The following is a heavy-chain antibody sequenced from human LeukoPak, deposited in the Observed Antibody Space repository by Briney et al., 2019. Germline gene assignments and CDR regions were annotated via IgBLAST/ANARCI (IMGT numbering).Heavy chain of an antibody. D-gene: IGHD6-13*01. V-gene: IGHV4-59*01. CDR2: VYYSGTT. J-gene: IGHJ5*02. Sequence: PSETLSLTCTVSGGSITGYYWSWIRQPPGRELEWIGYVYYSGTTNCNPSLKSRLTMSVDTSKNQFSLKLNSVTAADTAIYYCARRGSSRDWFDPWGQGALVTVST. CDR1: GGSITGYY. CDR3: ARRGSSRDWFDP.